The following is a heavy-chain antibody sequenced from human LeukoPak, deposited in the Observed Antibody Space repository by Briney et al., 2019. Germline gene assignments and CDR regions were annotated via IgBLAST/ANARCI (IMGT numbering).Heavy chain of an antibody. CDR1: GGSISSGDYY. Sequence: SQTLSLTCTVSGGSISSGDYYWSWIRQPPGKGLEWIGYIYYSGSTYYNPSLKSRVTISVGTSKNQFSLKLSSVTAADTAVYYCARGSTMVRGVLDYWGQGTLVTVSS. J-gene: IGHJ4*02. V-gene: IGHV4-30-4*01. D-gene: IGHD3-10*01. CDR2: IYYSGST. CDR3: ARGSTMVRGVLDY.